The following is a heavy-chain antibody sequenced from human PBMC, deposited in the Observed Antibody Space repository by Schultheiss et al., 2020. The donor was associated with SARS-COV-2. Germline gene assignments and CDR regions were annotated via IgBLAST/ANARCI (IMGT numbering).Heavy chain of an antibody. D-gene: IGHD1-1*01. CDR2: ISYDGSNK. V-gene: IGHV3-30*18. CDR3: AKDKGTGTTPGMDV. CDR1: GFTFSSYG. J-gene: IGHJ6*02. Sequence: GGSLRLSCAASGFTFSSYGMHWVRQAPGKGLEWVAVISYDGSNKYYADSVKGRFTISRDNSKNTLYLQMNSLRAEDTAVYYCAKDKGTGTTPGMDVWSQGTTGTVSS.